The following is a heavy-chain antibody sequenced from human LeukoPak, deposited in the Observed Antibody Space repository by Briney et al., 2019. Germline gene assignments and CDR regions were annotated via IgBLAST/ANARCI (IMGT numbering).Heavy chain of an antibody. CDR3: ARGGGSYRYFDY. Sequence: PSETLSLTCAVYGGSFSGYYWSWIRQPPGKGLEWIGEIYHSGSTNYNPSLKSRVTISVDKSKNQFSLKLSSVTAADTAVYYCARGGGSYRYFDYWGQGTLVTVSS. D-gene: IGHD1-26*01. J-gene: IGHJ4*02. CDR2: IYHSGST. CDR1: GGSFSGYY. V-gene: IGHV4-34*01.